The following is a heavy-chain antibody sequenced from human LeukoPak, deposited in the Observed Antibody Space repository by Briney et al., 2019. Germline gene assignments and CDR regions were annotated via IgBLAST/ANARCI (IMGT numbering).Heavy chain of an antibody. J-gene: IGHJ4*02. CDR1: GGSISSSSYY. CDR2: IYYSGST. Sequence: SETLSLTCTVSGGSISSSSYYWGWIRQPPVKGLEWIGSIYYSGSTYYNPSLKSRVTISVDTSKNQFSLKLSSVTAADTAVYYCARSVDTMIVVVISHFDYWGQGTLVTVSS. V-gene: IGHV4-39*01. CDR3: ARSVDTMIVVVISHFDY. D-gene: IGHD3-22*01.